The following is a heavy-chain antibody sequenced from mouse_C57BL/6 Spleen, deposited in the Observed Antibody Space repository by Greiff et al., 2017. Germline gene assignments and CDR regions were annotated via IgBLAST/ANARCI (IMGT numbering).Heavy chain of an antibody. CDR1: GFTFSDYG. CDR3: ASSARDYAMDY. Sequence: EVKLMESGGGLVKPGGYLKLSCAASGFTFSDYGMHWVRQAPEKGLEWVAYISSGSSTIYYADTVKGRFTISRDNAKNTLFLQMTSLRSEDTAMYYCASSARDYAMDYWGQGTSVTVSS. CDR2: ISSGSSTI. J-gene: IGHJ4*01. V-gene: IGHV5-17*01.